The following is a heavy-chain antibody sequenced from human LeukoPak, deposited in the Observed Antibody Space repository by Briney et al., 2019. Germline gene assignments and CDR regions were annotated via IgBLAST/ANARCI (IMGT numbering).Heavy chain of an antibody. V-gene: IGHV3-7*01. CDR3: TRDSGYNAFDI. Sequence: GGSLRLSCAASGFTFSSYAMSWVRQAPGKGLEWVGNIKENGTAKNYVVSVRGRFTISRDNAKNSLYLQMNSLRGEDTAVYYCTRDSGYNAFDIWGQGTMVTVSS. CDR2: IKENGTAK. CDR1: GFTFSSYA. D-gene: IGHD5-12*01. J-gene: IGHJ3*02.